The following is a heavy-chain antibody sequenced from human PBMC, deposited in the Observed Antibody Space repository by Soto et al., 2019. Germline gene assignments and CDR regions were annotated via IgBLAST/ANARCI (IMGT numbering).Heavy chain of an antibody. Sequence: QVQLVQSGAEVKKPGSSVKVSCKASGGTFSSYAISWVRQAPGQGLEWMGGIIPIFGTANYAQKFQGRVTLTADESKCPPYMEMSSLSSGDRAVYLCARGRWAYCGGGGYWGFDYGGQGPLLTASS. D-gene: IGHD2-21*01. CDR2: IIPIFGTA. V-gene: IGHV1-69*01. J-gene: IGHJ4*02. CDR3: ARGRWAYCGGGGYWGFDY. CDR1: GGTFSSYA.